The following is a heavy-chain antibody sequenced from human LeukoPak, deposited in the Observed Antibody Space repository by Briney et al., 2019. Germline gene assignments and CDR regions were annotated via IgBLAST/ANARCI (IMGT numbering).Heavy chain of an antibody. V-gene: IGHV4-38-2*02. D-gene: IGHD1-7*01. J-gene: IGHJ4*02. CDR2: IYHSGIT. CDR3: ARRGITGTTYFDY. Sequence: PSETLSLTCTVSGGSISSGYYWGWIRQPPGEGLEWIVIIYHSGITYYNPSLKSRVTISVDTSKNQFSLKLSSVTAADTAVYYCARRGITGTTYFDYWGQGTLVTVSS. CDR1: GGSISSGYY.